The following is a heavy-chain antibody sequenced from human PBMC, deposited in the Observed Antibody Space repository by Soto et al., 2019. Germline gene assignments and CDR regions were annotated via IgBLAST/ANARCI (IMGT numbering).Heavy chain of an antibody. CDR1: GYTFTGYD. D-gene: IGHD2-2*01. V-gene: IGHV1-2*04. CDR3: ARTHCSSVSCYVGSWDY. CDR2: INPNSGGT. J-gene: IGHJ4*02. Sequence: QVQLVQSGAEVKKPGASVKVSCKASGYTFTGYDMHWVRQAPGQGLEWMGWINPNSGGTNYAQKFQGWVTMTRDPSISTAYMELSRLRSDDTAVYYCARTHCSSVSCYVGSWDYWGQGTLVTVSS.